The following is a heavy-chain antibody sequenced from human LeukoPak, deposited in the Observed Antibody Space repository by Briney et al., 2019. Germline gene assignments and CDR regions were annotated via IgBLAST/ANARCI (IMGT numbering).Heavy chain of an antibody. V-gene: IGHV3-30*02. CDR2: IRYDGGNK. Sequence: GGSLRLSCAASGFTFSSYGMHWVRQAPGKGLEWVAFIRYDGGNKYYADSVKGRFTISRDNSKNTLYLQMNSLRAEDTAVYYCAKVPSEGYSSGWYFGYWGQGTLVTVSS. D-gene: IGHD6-19*01. CDR1: GFTFSSYG. CDR3: AKVPSEGYSSGWYFGY. J-gene: IGHJ4*02.